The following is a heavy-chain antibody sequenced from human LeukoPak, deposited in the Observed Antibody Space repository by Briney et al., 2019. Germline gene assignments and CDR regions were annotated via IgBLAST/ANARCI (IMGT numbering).Heavy chain of an antibody. J-gene: IGHJ3*02. D-gene: IGHD3-3*01. CDR3: ARKYYDFWSGSFAFDI. V-gene: IGHV4-34*01. Sequence: SETLSLTCAVYGGSFSGYYWSWIRQPPGKGLEWIGETNHSGSTNYNPSLKSRVTISVDTSKNQFSLKLSSVTAADTAVYYCARKYYDFWSGSFAFDIWGQGTMVTVSS. CDR1: GGSFSGYY. CDR2: TNHSGST.